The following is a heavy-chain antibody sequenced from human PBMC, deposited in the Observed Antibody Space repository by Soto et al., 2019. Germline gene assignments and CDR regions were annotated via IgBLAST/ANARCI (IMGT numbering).Heavy chain of an antibody. CDR2: IITMFNTA. CDR3: ARHSPTAVSGAGWFDT. D-gene: IGHD6-19*01. CDR1: GGSDVFNNYP. Sequence: QVQLVQSGAEIKKPASSVKVSCKASGGSDVFNNYPVSWVRQAPGQGLEWMGAIITMFNTADYAQRSLGRVTITADEFTRSVSMSLTSLTSHDTAVYYCARHSPTAVSGAGWFDTWCPGTLVTVSS. V-gene: IGHV1-69*01. J-gene: IGHJ5*02.